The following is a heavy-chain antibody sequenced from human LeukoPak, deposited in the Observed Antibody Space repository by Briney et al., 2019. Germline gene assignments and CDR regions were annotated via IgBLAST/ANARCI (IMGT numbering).Heavy chain of an antibody. Sequence: GGSLRLSCAASGFTFSSYAMHWVRQAPGKGLEWVAVISYDGSNKYYADSVKGRFTISRDNSKNTLYLQMNSLRAEDTAVYYCARDRPHCSSTSCYEANYYYYGMDVWGQGTTVTVSS. CDR2: ISYDGSNK. CDR3: ARDRPHCSSTSCYEANYYYYGMDV. V-gene: IGHV3-30-3*01. D-gene: IGHD2-2*01. J-gene: IGHJ6*02. CDR1: GFTFSSYA.